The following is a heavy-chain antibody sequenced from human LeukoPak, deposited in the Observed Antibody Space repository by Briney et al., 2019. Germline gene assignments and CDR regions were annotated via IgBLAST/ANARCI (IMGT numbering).Heavy chain of an antibody. CDR2: ISGSGGST. D-gene: IGHD3-3*01. CDR1: GFTFSSYA. V-gene: IGHV3-23*01. CDR3: QKDQDYDFWSGYYGLYNWFDP. J-gene: IGHJ5*02. Sequence: GGSLRLSCAASGFTFSSYAMSWVRQAPGKGLEWVSAISGSGGSTYYADSVKGRFTISRDNSKNTLYLQMNSLRAEDTAVYYCQKDQDYDFWSGYYGLYNWFDPWGQGTLVTVSS.